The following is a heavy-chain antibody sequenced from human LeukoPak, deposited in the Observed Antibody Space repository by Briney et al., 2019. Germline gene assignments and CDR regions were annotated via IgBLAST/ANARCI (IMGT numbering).Heavy chain of an antibody. CDR3: VRRNYVSGRIDP. CDR2: FYYSGVT. D-gene: IGHD3-16*01. V-gene: IGHV4-39*01. Sequence: SETLSLTCTVSGGPISSSDYLRAWVPQPPGEGLEWIGDFYYSGVTSYAPSLKSRVPISVDTSKNQFSLNLTSVTAADTAVYHCVRRNYVSGRIDPWGQGTLVTVSS. CDR1: GGPISSSDYL. J-gene: IGHJ5*02.